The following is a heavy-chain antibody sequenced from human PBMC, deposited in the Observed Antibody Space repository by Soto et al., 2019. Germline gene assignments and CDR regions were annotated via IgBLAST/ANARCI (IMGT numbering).Heavy chain of an antibody. D-gene: IGHD3-10*01. CDR3: ARGRYSLVGGVIRQPPFYYYGRDG. CDR2: VSPYNGNT. CDR1: GYTFTSYG. Sequence: ASVKVSCKASGYTFTSYGISWVRQAPGQGLEWMGWVSPYNGNTNYAHKLQGRVTMTTDTSTSTAYMELRSLRSDDTAVYYCARGRYSLVGGVIRQPPFYYYGRDGWGQGPTFTVSS. J-gene: IGHJ6*02. V-gene: IGHV1-18*04.